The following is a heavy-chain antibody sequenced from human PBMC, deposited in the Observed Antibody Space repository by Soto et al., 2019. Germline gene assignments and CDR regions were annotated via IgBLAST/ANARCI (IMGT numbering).Heavy chain of an antibody. CDR3: VSNYGGNSQFFDL. D-gene: IGHD4-17*01. J-gene: IGHJ2*01. V-gene: IGHV4-59*11. Sequence: QVQLQESGPGLVKPSETLSLNCSVSGDAITRRCWSWIRQPPGKGLEWLGYFFHTGTALFNPSLRSRVSMSVDTSKNQFALNLATVIPADTAVYFGVSNYGGNSQFFDLWGRGTLVTVSS. CDR2: FFHTGTA. CDR1: GDAITRRC.